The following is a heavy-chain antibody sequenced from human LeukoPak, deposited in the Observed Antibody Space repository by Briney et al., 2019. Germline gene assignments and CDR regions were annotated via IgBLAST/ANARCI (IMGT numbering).Heavy chain of an antibody. CDR1: GGSISSYY. V-gene: IGHV4-4*07. D-gene: IGHD2-2*01. J-gene: IGHJ5*02. CDR2: IYTGGST. CDR3: ARGRGYCSSTSCYNWFDP. Sequence: SETLSLTCTVSGGSISSYYWSWIRQPAGKGLEWIGRIYTGGSTNYNPSLKSRVTMSVDTSKNQFSLKLSSVTAADTAVYYCARGRGYCSSTSCYNWFDPWGQGTLVTVSS.